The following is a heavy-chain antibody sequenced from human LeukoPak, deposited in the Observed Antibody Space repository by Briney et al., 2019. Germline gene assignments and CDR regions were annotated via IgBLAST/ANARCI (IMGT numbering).Heavy chain of an antibody. CDR2: IIPIFGTA. V-gene: IGHV1-69*13. CDR3: AKGPFGVVIENFDY. D-gene: IGHD3-3*01. J-gene: IGHJ4*02. Sequence: GASVKVSCKASGGTFSSYAISWVRQAPGQGLEWMGGIIPIFGTANYAQKFQGRVTITADESTSTAYMELSSLRSEDTAVYYCAKGPFGVVIENFDYWGQGTLVTVSS. CDR1: GGTFSSYA.